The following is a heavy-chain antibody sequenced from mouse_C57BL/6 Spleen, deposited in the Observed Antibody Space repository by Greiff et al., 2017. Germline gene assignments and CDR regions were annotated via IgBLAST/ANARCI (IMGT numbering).Heavy chain of an antibody. J-gene: IGHJ4*01. V-gene: IGHV1-26*01. CDR1: GYTFTDYY. Sequence: EVQLQQSGPELVKPGASVKISCKASGYTFTDYYMNWVKQSHGKSLEWIGDINPNNGGTSYNQKFKGKATLTVDKSSSTAYMELRSLTSEDSAVYYCARRGMRDYWGQGTSVTVSS. CDR2: INPNNGGT. CDR3: ARRGMRDY. D-gene: IGHD2-10*02.